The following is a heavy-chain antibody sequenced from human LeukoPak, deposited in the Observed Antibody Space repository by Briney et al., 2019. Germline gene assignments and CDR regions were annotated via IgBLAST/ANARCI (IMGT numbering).Heavy chain of an antibody. CDR2: ISGSGVST. CDR3: ARDRMARYCSSTSCASYGMDV. D-gene: IGHD2-2*01. V-gene: IGHV3-23*01. Sequence: PGGSLRLSCAASGFTFSSYAMSWVRQAPGKGLEWVSGISGSGVSTYYADSVKGRFTISRDNSKNTLYLQMNSLRAEDTAVYYCARDRMARYCSSTSCASYGMDVWGQGTTVTVSS. J-gene: IGHJ6*02. CDR1: GFTFSSYA.